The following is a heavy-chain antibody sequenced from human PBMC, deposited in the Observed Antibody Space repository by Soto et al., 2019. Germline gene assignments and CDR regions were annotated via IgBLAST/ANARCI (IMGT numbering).Heavy chain of an antibody. CDR1: GFTFSSYA. CDR3: ARPKVGDTNWFDP. V-gene: IGHV3-23*01. J-gene: IGHJ5*02. D-gene: IGHD3-3*01. Sequence: EVQLLESGGGLVQPGGSLRLSCAASGFTFSSYAMSWVRQAPGKGLEWVSAISGSGSSTYYADCVKGRFTISRHNANNTLYQQLNSLRADDTVLYYCARPKVGDTNWFDPWGQGTLVTVSS. CDR2: ISGSGSST.